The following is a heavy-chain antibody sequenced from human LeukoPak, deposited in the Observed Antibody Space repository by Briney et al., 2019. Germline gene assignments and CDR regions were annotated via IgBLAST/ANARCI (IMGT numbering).Heavy chain of an antibody. CDR2: VFFSGGT. CDR3: ARVGRDSGYDFSYFDY. D-gene: IGHD5-12*01. CDR1: GDSVGSVGYS. J-gene: IGHJ4*02. Sequence: SQTLSLTCDVSGDSVGSVGYSWSWIRQPPGKGLQWVAYVFFSGGTFYNPSLNSRLTVSLDTSKSQFSLTLNSVTAADTAVYYCARVGRDSGYDFSYFDYWGQGTLVTVSS. V-gene: IGHV4-30-4*07.